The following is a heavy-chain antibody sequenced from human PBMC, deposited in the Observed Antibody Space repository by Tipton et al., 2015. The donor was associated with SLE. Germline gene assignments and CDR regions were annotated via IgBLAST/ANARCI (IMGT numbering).Heavy chain of an antibody. Sequence: GLVKPSETLSLTCTVPGGSISSYYWSWIRQPTGKGLEWIGRFYPSGSTNYNPSLKSRVTISVDTSKNQFSLKLSSVTAADTAVYYCARAVSFYDFWSGYYRSWYFDLWGRGTLVTVSS. CDR2: FYPSGST. D-gene: IGHD3-3*01. CDR1: GGSISSYY. J-gene: IGHJ2*01. CDR3: ARAVSFYDFWSGYYRSWYFDL. V-gene: IGHV4-4*07.